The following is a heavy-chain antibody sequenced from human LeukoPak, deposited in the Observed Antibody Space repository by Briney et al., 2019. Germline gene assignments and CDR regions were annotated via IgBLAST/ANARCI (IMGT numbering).Heavy chain of an antibody. Sequence: GGSLRLSCAASGFTFSSYAMSWVRQAPGKGLEWVSGISGSGDNTYYADSVKGRFTISRDNSKNTLYVQMNSLRAEDTAIYYCARDDAVGGGYLDYWGQGALVTVSS. CDR2: ISGSGDNT. D-gene: IGHD6-19*01. V-gene: IGHV3-23*01. CDR1: GFTFSSYA. CDR3: ARDDAVGGGYLDY. J-gene: IGHJ4*02.